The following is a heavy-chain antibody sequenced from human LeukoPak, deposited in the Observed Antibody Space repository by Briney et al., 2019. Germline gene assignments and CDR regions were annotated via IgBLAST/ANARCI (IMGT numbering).Heavy chain of an antibody. CDR3: ATGEQWLVGRFDY. D-gene: IGHD6-19*01. V-gene: IGHV1-24*01. CDR1: GYTLTELS. Sequence: ASVKVSCKVSGYTLTELSMHWVRQAPGKGLEGMGGFDPEDGETIYAQKCQGRVTMTEDTSTDTAYMELSSLRSEDTAVYYCATGEQWLVGRFDYWGQGTLVTVSS. CDR2: FDPEDGET. J-gene: IGHJ4*02.